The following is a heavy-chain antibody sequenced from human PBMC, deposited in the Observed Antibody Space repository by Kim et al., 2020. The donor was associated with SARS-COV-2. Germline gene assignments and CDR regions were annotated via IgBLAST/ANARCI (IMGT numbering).Heavy chain of an antibody. V-gene: IGHV3-15*01. CDR1: RLTFSNAW. CDR2: IRSKADGGTT. CDR3: TSNGMDV. J-gene: IGHJ6*02. Sequence: GGSLRLSCAASRLTFSNAWMSWVRQAPGKGLEWVGRIRSKADGGTTEYAASVKGRFAISRDDSKNTLYLQMNSLKTEDTAVYYCTSNGMDVWGQVTTVTVSS.